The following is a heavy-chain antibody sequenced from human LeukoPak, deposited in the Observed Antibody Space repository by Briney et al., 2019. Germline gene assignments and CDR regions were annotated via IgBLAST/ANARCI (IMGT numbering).Heavy chain of an antibody. J-gene: IGHJ4*02. Sequence: ASVKVSCKASGYTFTDYYIHWVRQAPGQGLERMGWINPNSGGTYYAQTFQDRVTMTRDASINTAYMELSRLRSEDTAVYYCARDSIYGDWGQGTLVTVSS. CDR1: GYTFTDYY. CDR2: INPNSGGT. V-gene: IGHV1-2*02. CDR3: ARDSIYGD. D-gene: IGHD4-17*01.